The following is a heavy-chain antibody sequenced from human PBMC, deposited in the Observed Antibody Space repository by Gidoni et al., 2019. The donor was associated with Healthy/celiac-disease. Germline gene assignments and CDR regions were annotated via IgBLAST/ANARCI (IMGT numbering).Heavy chain of an antibody. CDR1: GFTFSNAW. CDR3: TTGPPIVVVVAANSGPPAFDI. V-gene: IGHV3-15*01. CDR2: IKSKTDGGTI. Sequence: EVQLVESGGGLVKPGGSLRLSCAASGFTFSNAWIRGVRQAPGKGLELVGRIKSKTDGGTIDYAAPVKGRFTISRDDSKTTLYLQMNSLKTEDTAVYYCTTGPPIVVVVAANSGPPAFDIWGQGTMVTVSS. J-gene: IGHJ3*02. D-gene: IGHD2-15*01.